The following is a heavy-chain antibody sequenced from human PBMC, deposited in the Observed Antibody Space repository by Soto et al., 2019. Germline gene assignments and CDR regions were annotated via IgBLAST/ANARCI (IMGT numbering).Heavy chain of an antibody. CDR2: IHPGGGST. V-gene: IGHV1-46*01. D-gene: IGHD2-8*01. Sequence: GASVKVSCKASGYTFTDQYIHWVRQAPGQGLEWMGMIHPGGGSTTYAQIFQGRVSMTMDTSTTTVYMDLSSLKSEDTAMYYCTRETNSFDCWGQGTLVTVS. CDR1: GYTFTDQY. J-gene: IGHJ4*02. CDR3: TRETNSFDC.